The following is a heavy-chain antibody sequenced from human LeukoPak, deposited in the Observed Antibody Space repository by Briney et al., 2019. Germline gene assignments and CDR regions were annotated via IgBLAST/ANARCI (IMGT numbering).Heavy chain of an antibody. CDR1: GFRFSSYA. V-gene: IGHV3-23*01. Sequence: GGSLRLSCAASGFRFSSYAMSWVRQAPGKGLEWVSAISGSGVSTYYADSVKGRFTISRDNSKNTLYLQMNSLRAEDTAVYYCVSRAVSSWNDQPGREDPWGQGTLVTVSS. CDR2: ISGSGVST. J-gene: IGHJ5*02. D-gene: IGHD1-1*01. CDR3: VSRAVSSWNDQPGREDP.